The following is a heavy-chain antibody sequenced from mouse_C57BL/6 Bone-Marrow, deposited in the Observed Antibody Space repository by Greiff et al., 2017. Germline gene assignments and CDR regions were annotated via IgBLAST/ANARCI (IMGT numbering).Heavy chain of an antibody. D-gene: IGHD1-1*01. J-gene: IGHJ2*01. Sequence: QVQLQQPGAELVRPGTSVKLSCKASGYTFTSYWMHWVKQRPGQGLEWIGVIDPSDSYTNYNQQFKGKATLTVDTSSSTAYMQLSSLTSEDSAVYYCAREAGSSTMDYWGQGTTLTVSS. CDR3: AREAGSSTMDY. V-gene: IGHV1-59*01. CDR2: IDPSDSYT. CDR1: GYTFTSYW.